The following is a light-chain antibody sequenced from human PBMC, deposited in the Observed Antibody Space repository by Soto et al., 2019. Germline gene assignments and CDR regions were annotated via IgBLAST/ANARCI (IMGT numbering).Light chain of an antibody. CDR2: CAS. J-gene: IGKJ2*01. V-gene: IGKV1-39*01. CDR1: QTISTF. CDR3: QQSYKIPYT. Sequence: DFQMNQSPSSLSASVGDRVIITCRSSQTISTFLHLYQQSPGKAPKLLIHCASTLQGWVPSRFSGSRVGTDFTLTISGLQPYDFATSYCQQSYKIPYTGGQGTKLEIK.